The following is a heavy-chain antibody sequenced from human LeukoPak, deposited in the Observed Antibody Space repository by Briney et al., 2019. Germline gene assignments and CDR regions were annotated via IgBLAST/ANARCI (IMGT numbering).Heavy chain of an antibody. J-gene: IGHJ4*02. Sequence: GASVKVSCKASGYTFTSYGISWVRQAPGQGLEWMGWISAYNGNTNYAQKLQGRVTMTTDTSTSTAYTELRSLRSDDTAVYYCARECPSSTSCYPQDYWGQGTLVTVSS. CDR1: GYTFTSYG. CDR3: ARECPSSTSCYPQDY. D-gene: IGHD2-2*01. CDR2: ISAYNGNT. V-gene: IGHV1-18*01.